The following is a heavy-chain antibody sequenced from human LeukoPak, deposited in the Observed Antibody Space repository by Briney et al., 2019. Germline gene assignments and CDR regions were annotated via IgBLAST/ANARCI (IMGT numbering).Heavy chain of an antibody. CDR1: GFTFSSYA. V-gene: IGHV3-23*01. D-gene: IGHD2-2*01. J-gene: IGHJ3*02. Sequence: SGGSLRLSCAASGFTFSSYAMSWVRQAPGKGLEWVSAISGSGGSTYYTDSVKGRFTISRDNSKNTLYLQMNSLRAEDTAVYYCAKDMGYCSGTSCYGGAFDIWGQGTMVTVSS. CDR3: AKDMGYCSGTSCYGGAFDI. CDR2: ISGSGGST.